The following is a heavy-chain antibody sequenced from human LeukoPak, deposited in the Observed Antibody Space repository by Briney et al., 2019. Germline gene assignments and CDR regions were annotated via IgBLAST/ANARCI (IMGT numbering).Heavy chain of an antibody. J-gene: IGHJ5*02. Sequence: QPGRSLRLSCAVSGYTFSRHGMHWVRQAPGKGLEWVAAIWYDGSDKYYADSVKGRFTISRDNSKNTLYLQMNSLRAEDTAVYYCAKEALIVGATLAWFDPWGQGTLVTVSS. D-gene: IGHD1-26*01. CDR3: AKEALIVGATLAWFDP. V-gene: IGHV3-33*06. CDR1: GYTFSRHG. CDR2: IWYDGSDK.